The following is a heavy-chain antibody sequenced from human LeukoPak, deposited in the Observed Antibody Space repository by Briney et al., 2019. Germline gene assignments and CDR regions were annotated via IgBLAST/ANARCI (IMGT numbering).Heavy chain of an antibody. D-gene: IGHD4-17*01. CDR1: GYTLTGLS. J-gene: IGHJ6*02. Sequence: ASVKVSCKVSGYTLTGLSMHWVRQAPGKGLEWMGGFDPKDGETIYAQKFQGRVTMTEDTSTDTAYMELSSLRSEDTAVYYCATAFNGDYGQDYYYYGMDVWGQGTTVTVSS. V-gene: IGHV1-24*01. CDR3: ATAFNGDYGQDYYYYGMDV. CDR2: FDPKDGET.